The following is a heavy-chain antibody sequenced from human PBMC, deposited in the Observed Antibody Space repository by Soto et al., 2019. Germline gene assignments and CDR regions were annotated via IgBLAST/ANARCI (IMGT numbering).Heavy chain of an antibody. D-gene: IGHD7-27*01. CDR2: ITGSGGDT. CDR1: GYTFSSYA. V-gene: IGHV3-23*01. J-gene: IGHJ1*01. Sequence: EVQLLESGGALVQSGGSLRLSCAASGYTFSSYAMTWVRQAPGKGLEWVSLITGSGGDTYYGDSVKGRFTISRDNSKNTLFLQMNSLRVEDTAVYFCAKAEGGTWGTEYFQYWGPGTLVTVSS. CDR3: AKAEGGTWGTEYFQY.